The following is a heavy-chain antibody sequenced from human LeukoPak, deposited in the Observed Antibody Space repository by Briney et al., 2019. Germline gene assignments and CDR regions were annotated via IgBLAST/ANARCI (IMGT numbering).Heavy chain of an antibody. CDR1: GGSVSGTSFY. CDR2: IYYSGST. J-gene: IGHJ4*02. V-gene: IGHV4-61*01. Sequence: SETLSFTCTVSGGSVSGTSFYWSWIRQPPGKGLEWIGYIYYSGSTTYSPSLKSRVTISVDTSKNQFSLKLSSVTAADTAVYFCARYSTSWYTFDYWGQGTLVTVSS. CDR3: ARYSTSWYTFDY. D-gene: IGHD6-13*01.